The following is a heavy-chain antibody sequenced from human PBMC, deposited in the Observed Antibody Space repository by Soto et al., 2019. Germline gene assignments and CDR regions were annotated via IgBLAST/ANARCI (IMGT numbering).Heavy chain of an antibody. CDR3: ASGSSVSAYIDY. J-gene: IGHJ4*02. CDR2: IYNSGTT. CDR1: GASVSSGGHY. V-gene: IGHV4-61*08. Sequence: QVQLHESGPGLVKPSETLSLTCTVSGASVSSGGHYWSWIRQPPGKGLEWIGYIYNSGTTDYNPSLKSPVTIPLDTSKNQFSLKLSSVTAADTAVYYCASGSSVSAYIDYWGQGTLVTVSS. D-gene: IGHD6-13*01.